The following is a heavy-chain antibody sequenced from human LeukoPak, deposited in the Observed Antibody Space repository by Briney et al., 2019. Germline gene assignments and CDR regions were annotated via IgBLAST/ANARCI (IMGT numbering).Heavy chain of an antibody. Sequence: SETLSLTCTVSGGSISSSSYYWGWIRQPPGKGLEWIGSIYYSGSTYYNPSVQSRVTISVDTSKNQFSLNLRSVTSADTAVYFCTRVSIHGDSDYWGQGTLVTVSS. V-gene: IGHV4-39*07. CDR2: IYYSGST. CDR1: GGSISSSSYY. J-gene: IGHJ4*02. CDR3: TRVSIHGDSDY.